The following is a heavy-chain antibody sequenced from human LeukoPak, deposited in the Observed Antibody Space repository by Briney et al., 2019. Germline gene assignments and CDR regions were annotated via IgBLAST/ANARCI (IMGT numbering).Heavy chain of an antibody. Sequence: GGSLRLSCAASEFSVGSNHMSWVRQAPGKGLEWVSVIYSGGSTYYADSVKGRFTISRDNSKSTLYIQMNSLRAEDTAVYYCARAKPKNMVRGLIMRRESRYYFDYWGQGTLVTVSS. CDR3: ARAKPKNMVRGLIMRRESRYYFDY. CDR1: EFSVGSNH. J-gene: IGHJ4*02. D-gene: IGHD3-10*01. V-gene: IGHV3-53*01. CDR2: IYSGGST.